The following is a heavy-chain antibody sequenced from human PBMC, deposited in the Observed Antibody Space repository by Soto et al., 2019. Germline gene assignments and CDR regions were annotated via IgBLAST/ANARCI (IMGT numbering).Heavy chain of an antibody. V-gene: IGHV4-59*12. Sequence: PSETLSLTCAVSGDSIKSYFCHWIRHPPCKGLEYIGYIHYSGTTKYNASLKSRATISLDASKNQFSLTLNSVTAADTSVYYCARGAYCGLDCFFWFDAWAQGTRVAVSS. CDR1: GDSIKSYF. CDR2: IHYSGTT. D-gene: IGHD2-21*01. J-gene: IGHJ5*02. CDR3: ARGAYCGLDCFFWFDA.